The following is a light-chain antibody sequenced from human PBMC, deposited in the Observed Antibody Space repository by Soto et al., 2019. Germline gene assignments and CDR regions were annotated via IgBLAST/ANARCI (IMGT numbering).Light chain of an antibody. V-gene: IGKV1-5*01. CDR3: QQYNSYPYT. CDR1: QSISTW. CDR2: DAS. Sequence: DIQMTQSPSTLSAYVGDRVTITCRASQSISTWLAWYQQKPGKAPKLLIYDASSLESGVPSRFSGSGSGTEFTLTISSLQPEDFASYYCQQYNSYPYTFGQGTRLEIK. J-gene: IGKJ5*01.